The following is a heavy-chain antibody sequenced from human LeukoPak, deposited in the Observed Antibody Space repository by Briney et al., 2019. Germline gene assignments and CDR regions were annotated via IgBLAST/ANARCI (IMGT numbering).Heavy chain of an antibody. V-gene: IGHV1-2*02. J-gene: IGHJ4*02. Sequence: GASVKVSCKASGYTFTGYYMHWVRQAPGQGLEWMGWINPNSGGTNYAQKFQGRVTMTRDTSISTAYMELSRLRSDDTAVYYCARVSLNGYNTQFDYWGQGTLVTVSS. D-gene: IGHD5-24*01. CDR3: ARVSLNGYNTQFDY. CDR1: GYTFTGYY. CDR2: INPNSGGT.